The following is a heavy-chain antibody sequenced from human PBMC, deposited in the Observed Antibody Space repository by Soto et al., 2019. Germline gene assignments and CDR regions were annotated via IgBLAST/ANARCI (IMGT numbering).Heavy chain of an antibody. CDR1: GFTFSNAW. D-gene: IGHD4-17*01. Sequence: EVQLVESGGGLVKPGGSLRLSCAASGFTFSNAWMNWVRQAPGKGLEWVGRIKSKTDGGTTDYAAPVKGRFTISRDDSTNTLYLQMNSLKTEDTAVYYCTPDCGDYVRGMDVWGQGTTVTVSS. CDR3: TPDCGDYVRGMDV. V-gene: IGHV3-15*07. J-gene: IGHJ6*02. CDR2: IKSKTDGGTT.